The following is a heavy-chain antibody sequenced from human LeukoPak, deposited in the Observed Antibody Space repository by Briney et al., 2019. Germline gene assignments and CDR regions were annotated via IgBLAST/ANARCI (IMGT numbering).Heavy chain of an antibody. CDR3: VKGYDLWHEEGNWFDP. V-gene: IGHV3-23*01. D-gene: IGHD3-3*01. CDR1: GFTFGTHS. Sequence: GGSLRLSCLASGFTFGTHSMSWVRQGPGKALEWLSAISSDDTAYYADSVKGRFIVSRDNSKNTVYLQLNSLRAEDTAIYFCVKGYDLWHEEGNWFDPWGQGTLVTVSS. J-gene: IGHJ5*02. CDR2: ISSDDTA.